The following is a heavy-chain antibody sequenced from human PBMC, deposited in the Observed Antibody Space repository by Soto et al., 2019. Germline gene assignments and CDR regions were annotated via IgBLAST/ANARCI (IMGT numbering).Heavy chain of an antibody. CDR2: ISSSSSTI. V-gene: IGHV3-48*01. Sequence: GGSLRLSCAASGFTFSSYSMNWVRQAPGKGLEWVSYISSSSSTIYYADSVKGRFTISRDNAKNSLYLQMNSLRAEDTAVYYCARRPAMSDTIFGVVIRDYYYYMDVWGKGTTVTVSS. CDR3: ARRPAMSDTIFGVVIRDYYYYMDV. J-gene: IGHJ6*03. CDR1: GFTFSSYS. D-gene: IGHD3-3*01.